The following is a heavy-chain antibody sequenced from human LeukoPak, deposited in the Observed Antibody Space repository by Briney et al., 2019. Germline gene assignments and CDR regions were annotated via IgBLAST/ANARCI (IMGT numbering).Heavy chain of an antibody. D-gene: IGHD3-22*01. V-gene: IGHV1-2*02. J-gene: IGHJ4*02. CDR1: GYTFTGYY. CDR2: INPNSGGT. Sequence: ASVKVSCKASGYTFTGYYIHWVRQAPGQGLEWMGWINPNSGGTNYAQKFQGRVTMTRDTSISTAYMELSRLRSDDTAVYYCARSLYYYDSKDYWGQGTLVTVSS. CDR3: ARSLYYYDSKDY.